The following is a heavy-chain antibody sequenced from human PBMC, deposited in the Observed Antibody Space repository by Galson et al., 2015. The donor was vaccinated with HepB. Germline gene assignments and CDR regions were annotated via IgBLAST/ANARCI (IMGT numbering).Heavy chain of an antibody. V-gene: IGHV1-2*02. CDR1: GYTFTGYY. CDR2: INPNSRGT. Sequence: SVKVSCKASGYTFTGYYMHWVRQAPGQGLEWMGWINPNSRGTNYAQKFQGRVTMTRDTSISTAYMELSRLRSDDTAVYYCATGTMIVVVPGLDAFDIWGQGTMVTVSS. CDR3: ATGTMIVVVPGLDAFDI. J-gene: IGHJ3*02. D-gene: IGHD3-22*01.